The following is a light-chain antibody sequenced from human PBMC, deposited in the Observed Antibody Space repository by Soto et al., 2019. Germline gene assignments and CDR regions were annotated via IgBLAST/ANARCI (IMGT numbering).Light chain of an antibody. J-gene: IGLJ2*01. CDR2: EVS. CDR3: CSYAGSSTLVV. CDR1: SSDVGSYNL. V-gene: IGLV2-23*02. Sequence: QSALTQPDSVSGSPGQSITISCTGTSSDVGSYNLVSWYQQHPGKAPKLMIYEVSKRPSGVSNRVSGSKSGNTASLTISGLQAEDEADYYCCSYAGSSTLVVFGGGTKLTVL.